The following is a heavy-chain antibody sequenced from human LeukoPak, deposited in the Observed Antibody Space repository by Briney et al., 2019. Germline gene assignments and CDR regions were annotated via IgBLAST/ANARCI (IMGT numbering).Heavy chain of an antibody. V-gene: IGHV1-3*01. CDR2: INAGNGNT. CDR3: ARRGDYGSGDLDY. Sequence: ASVKISCQASGYTFTKYAIHWVGHDPGQSLEWMGWINAGNGNTKYLQKFQDKIPITRDTTARTAYMEVGSLRFEDTAVYYCARRGDYGSGDLDYWGQGTLVTVPS. D-gene: IGHD3-10*01. J-gene: IGHJ4*02. CDR1: GYTFTKYA.